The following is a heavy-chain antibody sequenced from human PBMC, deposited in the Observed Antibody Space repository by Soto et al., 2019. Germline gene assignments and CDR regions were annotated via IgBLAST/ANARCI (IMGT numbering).Heavy chain of an antibody. CDR2: IIPMSGRP. Sequence: QVQLVQSGAEVKTPGSSVKVSCKASGGTFNSYSIDWVRQAPGQGFEWMGGIIPMSGRPNYAQRFQGRVTFSADKSTNTVYMEVTSLTHEDTAVYYCTRRGRQSANWFDPWGQGTLVTV. V-gene: IGHV1-69*06. CDR3: TRRGRQSANWFDP. J-gene: IGHJ5*02. CDR1: GGTFNSYS.